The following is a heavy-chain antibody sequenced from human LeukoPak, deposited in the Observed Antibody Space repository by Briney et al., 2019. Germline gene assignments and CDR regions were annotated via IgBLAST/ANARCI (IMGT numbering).Heavy chain of an antibody. J-gene: IGHJ6*02. CDR1: GGSFSSYY. CDR2: IYYSGST. D-gene: IGHD6-19*01. CDR3: ARDLAVAGTNPSTRPDYYYYYGMDV. V-gene: IGHV4-59*01. Sequence: SETLSLTCAVYGGSFSSYYWSWIRQPPGKGLEWIGYIYYSGSTNYNPSLKSRVTISVDTSKNQFSLKLSSVTAADTAVYYCARDLAVAGTNPSTRPDYYYYYGMDVWGQGTTVTVSS.